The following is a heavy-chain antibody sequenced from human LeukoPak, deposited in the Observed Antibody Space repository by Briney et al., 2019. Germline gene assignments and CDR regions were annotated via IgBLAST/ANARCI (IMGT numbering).Heavy chain of an antibody. CDR1: GFTFSDYY. D-gene: IGHD3-16*01. CDR3: ARAHSLGELPPYFDY. Sequence: PGRSLRLSCAASGFTFSDYYMSWIRQAPGKGLEWVSYISSSGSTIYYADSVKGRFTISRDNAKNSLYLQMNSLRAEDTAVYYCARAHSLGELPPYFDYWGQGTLVTVSS. V-gene: IGHV3-11*01. J-gene: IGHJ4*02. CDR2: ISSSGSTI.